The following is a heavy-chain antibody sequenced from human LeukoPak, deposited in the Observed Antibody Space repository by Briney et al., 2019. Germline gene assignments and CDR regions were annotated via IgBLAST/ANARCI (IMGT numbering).Heavy chain of an antibody. D-gene: IGHD7-27*01. CDR1: GGSISNYC. CDR3: ARRPTGDPKFDY. CDR2: IYSSGST. Sequence: SETLSLTCSVSGGSISNYCSTWIRQPPGKGLEWIGYIYSSGSTYYNPSLKSRVTISVDTSKNRFSLKLSTVTAADTAVYYCARRPTGDPKFDYWGQGTLVTVSS. J-gene: IGHJ4*02. V-gene: IGHV4-59*08.